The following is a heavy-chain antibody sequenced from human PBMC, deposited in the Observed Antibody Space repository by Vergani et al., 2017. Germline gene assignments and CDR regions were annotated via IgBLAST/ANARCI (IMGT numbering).Heavy chain of an antibody. J-gene: IGHJ5*02. CDR2: ISSSSSYI. CDR1: GFTFSSYS. D-gene: IGHD6-13*01. Sequence: EVQLVESGGGLVKPGGSLRLSCAASGFTFSSYSMNWVRQAPGKGLEWVSSISSSSSYIYYADSVKGRFTISRDNAKNALYLQMNSLRAEDTAVYYCARGGYSSSWYLENQPTNWFDPWGQGTLVTVSS. CDR3: ARGGYSSSWYLENQPTNWFDP. V-gene: IGHV3-21*01.